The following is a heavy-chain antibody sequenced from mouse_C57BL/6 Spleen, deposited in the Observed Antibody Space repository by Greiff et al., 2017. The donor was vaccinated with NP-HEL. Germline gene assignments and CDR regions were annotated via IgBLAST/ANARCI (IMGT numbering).Heavy chain of an antibody. V-gene: IGHV5-6*01. J-gene: IGHJ3*01. D-gene: IGHD3-2*02. CDR3: ARHADSSGWFAY. Sequence: EVNLVESGGDLVKPGGSLKLSCAASGFTFSSYGMSWVRQTPDKRLEWVATISSGGSYTYYPDSVKGRFTISRDNAKNTLYLQMSSLKAEDTAMYYCARHADSSGWFAYWGKGTLVTVSA. CDR2: ISSGGSYT. CDR1: GFTFSSYG.